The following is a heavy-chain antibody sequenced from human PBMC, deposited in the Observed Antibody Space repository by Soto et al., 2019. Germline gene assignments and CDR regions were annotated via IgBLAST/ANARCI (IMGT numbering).Heavy chain of an antibody. Sequence: SETLSLTCTVSGAXVSSPTHYWNWIRQSPGKGLEWIGFVYYSGITNYSPSLKSRVTISLDTSKDQFSLRLTSVTAADTAVYYCARTRDNNINYYYALDVWGQGTTVTVSS. CDR1: GAXVSSPTHY. D-gene: IGHD1-20*01. V-gene: IGHV4-61*01. CDR2: VYYSGIT. J-gene: IGHJ6*02. CDR3: ARTRDNNINYYYALDV.